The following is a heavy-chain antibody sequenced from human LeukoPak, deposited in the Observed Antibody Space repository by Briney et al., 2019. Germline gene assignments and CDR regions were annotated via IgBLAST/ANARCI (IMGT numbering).Heavy chain of an antibody. D-gene: IGHD5-12*01. CDR2: IYTSGST. Sequence: SETLSLTCTVSGGSISSYYWSWIRQPAGKGLEWIGRIYTSGSTNYNPSLKSRVTMSVDTSKNQFSLKLSSVTAADTAVYYCARELSGYDYNYYYYYMDVWGKGTTVTISS. CDR3: ARELSGYDYNYYYYYMDV. J-gene: IGHJ6*03. CDR1: GGSISSYY. V-gene: IGHV4-4*07.